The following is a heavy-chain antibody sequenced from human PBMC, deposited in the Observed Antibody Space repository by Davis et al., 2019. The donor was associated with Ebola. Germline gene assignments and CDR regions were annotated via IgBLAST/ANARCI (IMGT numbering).Heavy chain of an antibody. J-gene: IGHJ1*01. V-gene: IGHV1-24*01. D-gene: IGHD6-13*01. CDR1: GDTRTELF. Sequence: ASVKVSCKVSGDTRTELFMHWVRQAPGKGLEWMGGFDPEDVVTIYAQKFQGRVTMTEDTSTDTAYMQLSSLGSEDTAVYYCAIAYSSSWYGIYFQHWGQGTLVTVST. CDR2: FDPEDVVT. CDR3: AIAYSSSWYGIYFQH.